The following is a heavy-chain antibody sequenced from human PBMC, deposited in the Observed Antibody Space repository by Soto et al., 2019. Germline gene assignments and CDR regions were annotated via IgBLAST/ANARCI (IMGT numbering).Heavy chain of an antibody. D-gene: IGHD6-25*01. CDR1: GFSFGSYW. CDR2: IKEDGVET. CDR3: ARDSGDTAATILFDY. Sequence: EVQLVESGGGLVQPGGSLRVSCAVSGFSFGSYWMSWVRQAPGKGLEWVANIKEDGVETYYVDSVKGRFTISRDNARNSLYLQMNSLRVEDTAIYYFARDSGDTAATILFDYWGRGTLVTVS. J-gene: IGHJ4*02. V-gene: IGHV3-7*05.